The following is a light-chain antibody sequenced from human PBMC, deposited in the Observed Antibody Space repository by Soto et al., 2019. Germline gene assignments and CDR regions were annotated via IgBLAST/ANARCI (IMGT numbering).Light chain of an antibody. J-gene: IGLJ1*01. CDR2: EVY. CDR1: SSDVGGYNY. CDR3: SSYVGTNSYV. V-gene: IGLV2-8*01. Sequence: QSVLTQPPSASGSPGQSVTISCTGTSSDVGGYNYVSWYQQHPGNAPKLIIYEVYKRPSGVPDRFSGSKSGNTAALAVSGLQAEDEADYYCSSYVGTNSYVFGTGTKVTVL.